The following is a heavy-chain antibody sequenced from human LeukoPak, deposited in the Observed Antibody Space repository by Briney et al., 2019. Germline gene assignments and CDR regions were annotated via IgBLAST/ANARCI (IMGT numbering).Heavy chain of an antibody. V-gene: IGHV4-34*01. CDR2: INHSGST. CDR3: ARGRVSSSTWHSTYYYYFYMDV. J-gene: IGHJ6*03. CDR1: GGSFSGYY. D-gene: IGHD4-11*01. Sequence: SETLSLTCAVSGGSFSGYYWSWIRQPPGKGLEWIGEINHSGSTYYNPSLNSRVTISRDTSKNHFSLQLSSVTAADTAVYFCARGRVSSSTWHSTYYYYFYMDVWGKGTTVTVSS.